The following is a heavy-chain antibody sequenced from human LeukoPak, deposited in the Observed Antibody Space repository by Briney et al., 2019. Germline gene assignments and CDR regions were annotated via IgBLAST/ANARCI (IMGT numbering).Heavy chain of an antibody. CDR2: IYYSGST. D-gene: IGHD4-17*01. J-gene: IGHJ3*01. V-gene: IGHV4-39*01. CDR3: ARTYGDYDDAFDV. Sequence: SETLSLTCTVSGGSISSSTYYWGWIRQPPGKGLEWIGSIYYSGSTYNNPSLKSRVTIFVDTSKNQFSLKLSSVTATDTAVYYCARTYGDYDDAFDVWGQGAMVTVSS. CDR1: GGSISSSTYY.